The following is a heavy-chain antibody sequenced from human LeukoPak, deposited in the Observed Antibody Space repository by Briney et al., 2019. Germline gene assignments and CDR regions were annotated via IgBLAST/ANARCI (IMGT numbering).Heavy chain of an antibody. CDR1: GLTFSSHW. CDR2: ITNDGSST. Sequence: GGSLRLSCAASGLTFSSHWMHWVRQAPGKGLVWVSRITNDGSSTTYADSVKGRFTISRDNAKNTLYLQMNSLRAEDTAVYYCLRDLNWSLDQWGQGTLVTVSS. V-gene: IGHV3-74*01. D-gene: IGHD1-20*01. CDR3: LRDLNWSLDQ. J-gene: IGHJ4*02.